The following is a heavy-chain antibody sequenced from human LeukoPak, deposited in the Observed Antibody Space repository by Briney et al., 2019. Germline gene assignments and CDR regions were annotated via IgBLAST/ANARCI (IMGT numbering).Heavy chain of an antibody. V-gene: IGHV4-4*09. CDR2: IYTSGST. Sequence: SETLSLTCAVYGGSFSGYYWSWIRQPPGKGLEWVGYIYTSGSTNYNPSLKSRVTISVDTSKNQFSLKLSSVTAADTAVYYCARLSSWYFAFDIWGQGTMVTVSS. D-gene: IGHD6-13*01. J-gene: IGHJ3*02. CDR3: ARLSSWYFAFDI. CDR1: GGSFSGYY.